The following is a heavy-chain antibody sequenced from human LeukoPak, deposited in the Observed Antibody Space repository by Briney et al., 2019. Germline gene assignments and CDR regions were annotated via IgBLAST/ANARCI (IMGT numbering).Heavy chain of an antibody. CDR2: IWYDGSNK. CDR1: GFTFSSYW. V-gene: IGHV3-33*08. J-gene: IGHJ3*02. D-gene: IGHD4-17*01. Sequence: SGGSPRLSCEASGFTFSSYWMSWVRQAPGKGLEWVAVIWYDGSNKYYADSVKGRFTISRDNSKNTLYLQMNSLRAEDTAVYYCAKGDYGDYSDDAFDIWGQGTLVTVSS. CDR3: AKGDYGDYSDDAFDI.